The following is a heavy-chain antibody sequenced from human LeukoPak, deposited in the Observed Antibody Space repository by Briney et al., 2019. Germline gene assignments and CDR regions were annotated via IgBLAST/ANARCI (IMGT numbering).Heavy chain of an antibody. V-gene: IGHV1-69*13. J-gene: IGHJ1*01. CDR1: GGTFSSYA. CDR3: ARVGSYGDSSAEYFQH. D-gene: IGHD4-17*01. Sequence: ASVKVSCKASGGTFSSYAISWVRQAPGQGLEWMGGIIPIFGTANYAQKFQGRVTITADESTSTAYMELSSLRSEDTAVYYCARVGSYGDSSAEYFQHWGRGTLVTVSS. CDR2: IIPIFGTA.